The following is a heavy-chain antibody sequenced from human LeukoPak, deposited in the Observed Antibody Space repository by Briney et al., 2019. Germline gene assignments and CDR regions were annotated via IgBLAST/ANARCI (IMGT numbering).Heavy chain of an antibody. V-gene: IGHV3-33*01. D-gene: IGHD5-24*01. CDR2: IWYDGTNK. J-gene: IGHJ4*02. Sequence: YPGGSLRLSCAASGFTFSSCGMHWVRQAPGKGLEWVAVIWYDGTNKYYADSVKGRFTISRDNSKNTLYLQMNSLRAEDTAVYYCARGRDGYNWIDYWGQGTLVTVSS. CDR3: ARGRDGYNWIDY. CDR1: GFTFSSCG.